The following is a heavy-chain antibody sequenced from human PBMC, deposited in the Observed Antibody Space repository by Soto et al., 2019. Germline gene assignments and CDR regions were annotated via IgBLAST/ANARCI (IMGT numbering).Heavy chain of an antibody. CDR2: INPNSGGT. D-gene: IGHD6-19*01. J-gene: IGHJ4*02. Sequence: ASVKVSCKASGYTFTGYYMHWVRQAPGQGLEWMGWINPNSGGTNYAQKFQGRVTMTRDTSISTAYMELSRLRSDDTAVYYCARRKCSGWYSYYFDYWGQGTMVTVYS. V-gene: IGHV1-2*02. CDR3: ARRKCSGWYSYYFDY. CDR1: GYTFTGYY.